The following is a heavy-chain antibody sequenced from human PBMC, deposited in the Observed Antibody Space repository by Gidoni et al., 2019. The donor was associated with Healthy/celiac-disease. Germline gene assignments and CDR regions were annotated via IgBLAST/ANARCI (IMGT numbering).Heavy chain of an antibody. V-gene: IGHV3-21*01. Sequence: EVQLVESGGGLVKPGGSLRLSCAASGFTFSSYSMNWVRQAPGKGLEWVSSISSSSSYIYYADSVKGRFTISRDNAKNSLYLQMNSLRAEDTAVYYCARCRVHNWNYCYYGMDVWGQGTTVTVSS. CDR2: ISSSSSYI. CDR1: GFTFSSYS. D-gene: IGHD1-20*01. J-gene: IGHJ6*02. CDR3: ARCRVHNWNYCYYGMDV.